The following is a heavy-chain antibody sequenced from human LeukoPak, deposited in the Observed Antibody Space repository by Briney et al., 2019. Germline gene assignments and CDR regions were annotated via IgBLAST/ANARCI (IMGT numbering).Heavy chain of an antibody. CDR3: ARACSGGSCYFNY. V-gene: IGHV4-34*01. Sequence: SETLSLTCAVYGGSFSGYHWSWIRQPPGKGLEWIREINHSGSTNYNPSLKSRVTISVDTSKNQFSLKLSSVTAADTAVYYCARACSGGSCYFNYWGQGTLVTVSS. D-gene: IGHD2-15*01. J-gene: IGHJ4*02. CDR2: INHSGST. CDR1: GGSFSGYH.